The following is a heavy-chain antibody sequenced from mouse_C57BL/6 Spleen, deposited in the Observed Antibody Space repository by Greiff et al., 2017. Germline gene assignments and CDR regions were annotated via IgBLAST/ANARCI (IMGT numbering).Heavy chain of an antibody. J-gene: IGHJ4*01. V-gene: IGHV14-1*01. Sequence: EVQLQQSGAELVRPGASVKLSCTASGFNIKDYYMHWVKQRPEQGLEWIGRIDPEDGDTEYAPKFQGKATMTADTSSNTAYLQRSSLTSEDTAVYYCTTFSTGRRDAMDYWGQGTSVTVSS. D-gene: IGHD4-1*02. CDR2: IDPEDGDT. CDR3: TTFSTGRRDAMDY. CDR1: GFNIKDYY.